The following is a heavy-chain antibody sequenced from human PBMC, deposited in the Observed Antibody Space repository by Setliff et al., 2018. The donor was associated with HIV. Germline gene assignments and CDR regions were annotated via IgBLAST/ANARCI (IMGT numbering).Heavy chain of an antibody. J-gene: IGHJ4*02. CDR2: MYYTGNT. V-gene: IGHV4-4*07. CDR1: GGSTTGYH. Sequence: PSETLSLTCSVSGGSTTGYHWNWIRQPAGEGLEWIGRMYYTGNTDYNPSLKSRVIMSIDTSKDQFSLNLNSVTAADTAVYYCARSIYGSRTYPLDIWGQGILVTVSS. D-gene: IGHD3-10*01. CDR3: ARSIYGSRTYPLDI.